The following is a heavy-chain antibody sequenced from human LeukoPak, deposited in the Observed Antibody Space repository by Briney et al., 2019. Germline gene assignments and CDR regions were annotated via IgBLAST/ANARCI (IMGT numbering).Heavy chain of an antibody. CDR1: GFTFSSYW. CDR2: IKQDGSEK. V-gene: IGHV3-7*01. J-gene: IGHJ6*02. D-gene: IGHD6-19*01. CDR3: ARGIAVAGPGSFLYYYYYYGMDV. Sequence: GGSLRLSCAASGFTFSSYWMSWVRQAPGKGLEWVANIKQDGSEKYYVDSVKGRFTISRDNAKNSLYLQMNSLRAEDTAVYYCARGIAVAGPGSFLYYYYYYGMDVWGQGTTVTVSS.